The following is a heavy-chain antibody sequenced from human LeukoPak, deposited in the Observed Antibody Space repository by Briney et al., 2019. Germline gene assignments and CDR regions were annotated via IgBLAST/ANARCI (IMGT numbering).Heavy chain of an antibody. D-gene: IGHD1-1*01. V-gene: IGHV3-23*01. CDR3: ATTKQARRYFDY. CDR1: GFTFSNNP. CDR2: ISGSGGNT. Sequence: LGGSLSLSCVGSGFTFSNNPLSWVRQAPGKGLEWVSAISGSGGNTYYADSVRGRFTISRDNSKNTLFLQMNTLRADDTAVYYCATTKQARRYFDYWGQGTLVTVSS. J-gene: IGHJ4*02.